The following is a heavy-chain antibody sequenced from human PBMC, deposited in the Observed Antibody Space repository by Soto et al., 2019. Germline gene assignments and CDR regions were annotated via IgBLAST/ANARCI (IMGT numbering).Heavy chain of an antibody. J-gene: IGHJ4*02. CDR2: LYSGGGT. V-gene: IGHV3-53*01. Sequence: GGSVRLSCAASGFTVSSNYMSWVRQAPGKGLEWISVLYSGGGTYYADSVKGRFTISRDNSKNTLYLQMNSLRAEDTAVYYCAREGNYNSGDYWGQGTLVTVS. CDR1: GFTVSSNY. D-gene: IGHD1-1*01. CDR3: AREGNYNSGDY.